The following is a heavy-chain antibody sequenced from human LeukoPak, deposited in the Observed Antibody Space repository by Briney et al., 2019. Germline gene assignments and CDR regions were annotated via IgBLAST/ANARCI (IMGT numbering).Heavy chain of an antibody. D-gene: IGHD5-12*01. CDR3: ARDEGYSGYDFPPDAFDI. V-gene: IGHV3-48*04. CDR2: ISSSGSTI. J-gene: IGHJ3*02. CDR1: GFTFSSYW. Sequence: GGSLRLSCAASGFTFSSYWMSWVRQAPGKGLEWVSYISSSGSTIYYADSVKGRFTISRDNAKNSLYLQMNSLRAEDTAVYYCARDEGYSGYDFPPDAFDIWGQGTMVTVSS.